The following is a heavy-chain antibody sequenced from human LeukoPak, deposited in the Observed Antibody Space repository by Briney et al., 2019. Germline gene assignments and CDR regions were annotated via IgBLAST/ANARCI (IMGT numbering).Heavy chain of an antibody. Sequence: PGRSLRLSCAASGFTFSSYGMHWVRQAPGKGLEWVAVIRYDGSNKYYADSVKGRFTISRDNSKNTLYLQMNSLRAEDTAVYYCASTSGWYEPIDYWGQGTLVTVSS. V-gene: IGHV3-33*01. CDR1: GFTFSSYG. CDR3: ASTSGWYEPIDY. CDR2: IRYDGSNK. J-gene: IGHJ4*02. D-gene: IGHD6-19*01.